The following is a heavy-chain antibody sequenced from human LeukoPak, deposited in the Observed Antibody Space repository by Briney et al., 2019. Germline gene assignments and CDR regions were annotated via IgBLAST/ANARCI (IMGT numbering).Heavy chain of an antibody. CDR3: AHYDSSSYHALDI. V-gene: IGHV3-74*01. Sequence: GGSLRLSCAASGFTFSSYWMHWVRQAPGKGLVWVSRINSDGSSRSYADSVKGRFTISRDNAKNTLYLQMNSLRAEDTAVYYCAHYDSSSYHALDIWGQGTMVTVSS. J-gene: IGHJ3*02. D-gene: IGHD3-22*01. CDR2: INSDGSSR. CDR1: GFTFSSYW.